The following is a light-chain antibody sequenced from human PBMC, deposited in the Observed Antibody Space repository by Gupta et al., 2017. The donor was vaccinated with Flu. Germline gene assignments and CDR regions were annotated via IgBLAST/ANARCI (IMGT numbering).Light chain of an antibody. CDR1: TPDVGTYNY. Sequence: QSALTQPPSASGSPGQSVTITCTGTTPDVGTYNYVSWYQQLPGKAPKLIIYEVTKRPSGVPDRFSGSKSGNTASLTVSGLQADDEADYYCSSNAGNNDLVFGTGTKVTVL. V-gene: IGLV2-8*01. CDR3: SSNAGNNDLV. CDR2: EVT. J-gene: IGLJ1*01.